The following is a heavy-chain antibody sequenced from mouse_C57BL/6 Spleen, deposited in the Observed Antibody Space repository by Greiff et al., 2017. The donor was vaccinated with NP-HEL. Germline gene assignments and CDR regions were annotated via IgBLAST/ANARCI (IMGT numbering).Heavy chain of an antibody. D-gene: IGHD2-3*01. CDR1: GYAFSSSW. J-gene: IGHJ4*01. V-gene: IGHV1-82*01. CDR2: IYPGDGDT. CDR3: AIPWLLRGAMDY. Sequence: QVQLKQSGPELVKPGASVKISCKASGYAFSSSWMNWVKQRPGKGLEWIGRIYPGDGDTNYNGKFKGKATLTADKSSSTAYMQLSSLTSEDSAVYFCAIPWLLRGAMDYWGQGTSVTVSS.